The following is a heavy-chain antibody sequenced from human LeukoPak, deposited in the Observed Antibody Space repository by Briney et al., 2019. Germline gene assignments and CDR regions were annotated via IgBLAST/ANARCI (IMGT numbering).Heavy chain of an antibody. V-gene: IGHV5-51*01. J-gene: IGHJ3*02. CDR1: GYWFSDYW. CDR3: ARRGGSYYPDAFDI. Sequence: GESLKISCKGSGYWFSDYWIGWVRQMPGKGLEWMGIVYPGDSDTRYSPSFHGQVTISADKSISTAYLQWSSLKASDTAMYYCARRGGSYYPDAFDIWGQGTMVTVSS. CDR2: VYPGDSDT. D-gene: IGHD1-26*01.